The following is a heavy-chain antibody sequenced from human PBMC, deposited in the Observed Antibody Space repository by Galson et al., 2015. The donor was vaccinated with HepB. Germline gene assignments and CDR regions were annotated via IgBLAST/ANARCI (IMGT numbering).Heavy chain of an antibody. V-gene: IGHV3-21*01. CDR3: ARDWGIAVAGTWWFDP. J-gene: IGHJ5*02. Sequence: CAASGFIFKNYNMNWVRQAPGKGLEWVSSISNRGDFIYYAESVRGRFTISRDNAKNSLFLQMNSLRAEDAAVYYCARDWGIAVAGTWWFDPWGQGTVVTVSS. CDR2: ISNRGDFI. CDR1: GFIFKNYN. D-gene: IGHD6-19*01.